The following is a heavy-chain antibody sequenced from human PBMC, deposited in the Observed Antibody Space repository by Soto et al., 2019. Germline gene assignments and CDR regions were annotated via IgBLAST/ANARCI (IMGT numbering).Heavy chain of an antibody. CDR3: ARGTTVTTTPTYYYMDV. V-gene: IGHV1-18*01. D-gene: IGHD4-4*01. Sequence: SVKVSCKASGYTFSSYPITWVRQAPGQGLEWMGWISPYNGDTHYAQNLQGRVTMTTDTSTTTAYMELRSLKSDDTAIYYCARGTTVTTTPTYYYMDVWGRGTTVTVSS. CDR1: GYTFSSYP. J-gene: IGHJ6*03. CDR2: ISPYNGDT.